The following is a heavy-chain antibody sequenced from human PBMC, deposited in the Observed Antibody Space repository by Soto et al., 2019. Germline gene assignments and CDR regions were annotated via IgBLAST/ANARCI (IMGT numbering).Heavy chain of an antibody. CDR3: ARHVPPKGELEPPLLFDY. V-gene: IGHV4-39*01. D-gene: IGHD1-1*01. J-gene: IGHJ4*02. CDR1: GGSVSSSRYY. CDR2: IYYSGST. Sequence: PSETLSLTCTVSGGSVSSSRYYWGWIRQPPRKGLEWIGSIYYSGSTYYNPSLKSRVTISVDTSKNQFSLKLSSVTAADTAVYYCARHVPPKGELEPPLLFDYRGQGTLVTVSS.